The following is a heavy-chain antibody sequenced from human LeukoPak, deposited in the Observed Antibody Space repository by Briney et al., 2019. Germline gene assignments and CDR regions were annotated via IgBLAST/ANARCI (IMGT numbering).Heavy chain of an antibody. CDR2: IRSKTYGGTT. CDR3: TRDRVGYSYDYSFDY. D-gene: IGHD5-18*01. V-gene: IGHV3-49*04. J-gene: IGHJ4*02. CDR1: GFTFSSYS. Sequence: QPGGSLRLSCAASGFTFSSYSMNWVRQAPGKGLEWVGFIRSKTYGGTTEYAASVKGRFTISRDDSISVAYMQMNSLKTEDTAVYYCTRDRVGYSYDYSFDYWGQGTLVTVSS.